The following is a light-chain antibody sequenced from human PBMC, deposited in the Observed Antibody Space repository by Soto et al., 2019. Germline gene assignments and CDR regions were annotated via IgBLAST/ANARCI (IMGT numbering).Light chain of an antibody. CDR3: SSYTSSSTLCV. Sequence: QSALPQPASVSGSPGQSITISCTGTSSDVGGYNYVSWYQQHPGKAPKLMIYEVSNRPSGVSNRFSGSKSGNTASLTISGLQAEDEADYYCSSYTSSSTLCVFGTGTKVTVL. CDR1: SSDVGGYNY. J-gene: IGLJ1*01. CDR2: EVS. V-gene: IGLV2-14*01.